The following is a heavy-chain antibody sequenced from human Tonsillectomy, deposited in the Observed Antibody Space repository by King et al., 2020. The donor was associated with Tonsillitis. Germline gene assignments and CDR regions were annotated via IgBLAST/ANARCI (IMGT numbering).Heavy chain of an antibody. D-gene: IGHD4-23*01. Sequence: EVQLVESGGGLVKPGGSLRLSCAASGFTFSNYSMNWVRQAPGKGLEWVSSISSTSSHIYYADSVKGRFTISRDNAKNSLYLQMNSLRVEDTAVYYCARYYGDNSGWGQGTLVTVSS. J-gene: IGHJ4*02. CDR3: ARYYGDNSG. V-gene: IGHV3-21*01. CDR1: GFTFSNYS. CDR2: ISSTSSHI.